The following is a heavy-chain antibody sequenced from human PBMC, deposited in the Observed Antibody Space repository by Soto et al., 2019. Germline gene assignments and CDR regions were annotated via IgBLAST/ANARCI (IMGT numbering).Heavy chain of an antibody. CDR1: GYTFTNYD. D-gene: IGHD4-17*01. CDR3: AADRLTTVVTEIDWFDP. V-gene: IGHV1-58*02. Sequence: SVKVSCKASGYTFTNYDINWVRQARGQRLEWIGWIVVGSGNTNYAQKFQERVTITRDMSTSTAYMELSSLRSEDTAVYYCAADRLTTVVTEIDWFDPWGQGTLVTVSS. J-gene: IGHJ5*02. CDR2: IVVGSGNT.